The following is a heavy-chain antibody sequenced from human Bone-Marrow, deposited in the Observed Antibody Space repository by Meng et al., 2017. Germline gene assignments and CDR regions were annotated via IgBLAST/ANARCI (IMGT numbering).Heavy chain of an antibody. D-gene: IGHD3-3*01. V-gene: IGHV3-23*01. CDR1: GFSFTDAW. Sequence: GGSLRLSCVASGFSFTDAWMSWVRQAPGKGLEWVSAISGSGGSTYYADSVKGRFTISRDNSKNTLYLQMNSLRAEDTAVYYCAKEYYDFWSGYRHDAFDIWGQGTMVTVSS. J-gene: IGHJ3*02. CDR3: AKEYYDFWSGYRHDAFDI. CDR2: ISGSGGST.